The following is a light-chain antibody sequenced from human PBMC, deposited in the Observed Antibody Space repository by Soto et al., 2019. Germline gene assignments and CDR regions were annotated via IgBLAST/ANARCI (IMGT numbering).Light chain of an antibody. CDR3: QHRSNWRTYT. CDR2: AAS. Sequence: EIVLTQSPATLSLSPGERATLSCRASQSVNSYLAWYQQKPGQAPRLLIYAASNRSTGIPARFSASGSGTDFTSTITRSEPEDFAVYDCQHRSNWRTYTFGTAPKLDIK. V-gene: IGKV3-11*01. J-gene: IGKJ2*01. CDR1: QSVNSY.